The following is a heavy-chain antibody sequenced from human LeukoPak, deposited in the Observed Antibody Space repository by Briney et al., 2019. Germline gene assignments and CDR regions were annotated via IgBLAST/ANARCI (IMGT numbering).Heavy chain of an antibody. Sequence: PSETLSLTCVVSGGSVSGYYWGWVRQPPGRGLERIGYVYYSGSTNYNTSFKSRITISVDTSRNQFSLQLSSVTAADTAVYYCARIHRYCSGGACYVLDNWGQGTLVAVSS. D-gene: IGHD2-15*01. CDR3: ARIHRYCSGGACYVLDN. J-gene: IGHJ4*02. CDR2: VYYSGST. V-gene: IGHV4-59*02. CDR1: GGSVSGYY.